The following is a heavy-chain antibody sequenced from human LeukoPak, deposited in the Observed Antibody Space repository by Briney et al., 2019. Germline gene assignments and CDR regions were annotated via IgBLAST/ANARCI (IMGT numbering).Heavy chain of an antibody. D-gene: IGHD2-2*01. Sequence: GESLKISCQGSRYRFTNYWIDWVRQMPGKGLEWMGVIYPGDSNARYSPSFQGQVTISADKSTSTAYLQWSSLKASDTAMYYCARRGYCSSSSSCYQQTPFDPWGQGTLVTVSS. V-gene: IGHV5-51*01. J-gene: IGHJ5*02. CDR2: IYPGDSNA. CDR1: RYRFTNYW. CDR3: ARRGYCSSSSSCYQQTPFDP.